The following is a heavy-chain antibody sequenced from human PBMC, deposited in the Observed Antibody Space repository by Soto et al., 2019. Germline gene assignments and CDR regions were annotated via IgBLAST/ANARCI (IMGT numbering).Heavy chain of an antibody. D-gene: IGHD5-12*01. J-gene: IGHJ6*03. CDR2: IIPILGIA. CDR3: AMHRGGYDSNYYYYYMDV. CDR1: GGTFSSYT. Sequence: ASVKVSCKASGGTFSSYTISWVRQAPGQGLEWMGRIIPILGIANYAQKFQGRVTITADKSTSTAYMELSSLRSEDTAVYYCAMHRGGYDSNYYYYYMDVRGKGTTVTVSS. V-gene: IGHV1-69*02.